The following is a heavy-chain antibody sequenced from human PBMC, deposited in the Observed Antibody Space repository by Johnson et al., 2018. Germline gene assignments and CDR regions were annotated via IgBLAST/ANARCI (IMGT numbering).Heavy chain of an antibody. J-gene: IGHJ6*01. D-gene: IGHD2-8*01. CDR2: INHSGTT. Sequence: QVQLQQWGAGLLEPSETLSLTCAVYSGTFTGYYWSWIRQSPGTGLEWIGEINHSGTTNYNPSLKSRVTLSVDMSKKQFSLNLNSVTAGVTAVYYCMRGRRVRYRAGSYYDDMDVWGQGTTVTVSS. CDR1: SGTFTGYY. V-gene: IGHV4-34*01. CDR3: MRGRRVRYRAGSYYDDMDV.